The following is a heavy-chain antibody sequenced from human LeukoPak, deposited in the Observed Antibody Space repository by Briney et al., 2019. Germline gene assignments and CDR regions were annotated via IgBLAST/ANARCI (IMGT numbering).Heavy chain of an antibody. CDR3: ARHSGSQGYAFDI. Sequence: GGSLRLSCVGSGFTYSSYWMSWVRQAPGKGLEWVANIKRDGSQKYYVDPVKGRFTISRDNAKNSLYLQMNSLRAEDTAVYYCARHSGSQGYAFDIWGQGTMVTVSS. D-gene: IGHD1-26*01. CDR2: IKRDGSQK. V-gene: IGHV3-7*01. CDR1: GFTYSSYW. J-gene: IGHJ3*02.